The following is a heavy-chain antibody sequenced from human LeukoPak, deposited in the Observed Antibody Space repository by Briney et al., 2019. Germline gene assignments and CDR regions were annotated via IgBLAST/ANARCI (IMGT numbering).Heavy chain of an antibody. Sequence: GGSLRLSCAASGFTFSSYAMHWVRQAPGKGLEWVAVISYDGSNKYYADSVKGRFTISRDNSKNTLYLQMNSLRAEDTAAYYCARDFGSYGTKDPLDYWGQGTLVTVSS. V-gene: IGHV3-30-3*01. D-gene: IGHD5-18*01. CDR3: ARDFGSYGTKDPLDY. CDR1: GFTFSSYA. CDR2: ISYDGSNK. J-gene: IGHJ4*02.